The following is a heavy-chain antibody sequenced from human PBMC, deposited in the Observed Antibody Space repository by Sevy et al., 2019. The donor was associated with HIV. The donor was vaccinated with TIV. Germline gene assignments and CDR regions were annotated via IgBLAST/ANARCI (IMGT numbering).Heavy chain of an antibody. CDR1: GFTFKSYW. CDR2: INQNGSET. CDR3: AREGSAYDTYYYHYAMDV. V-gene: IGHV3-7*01. J-gene: IGHJ6*02. Sequence: GGSLRLSCAASGFTFKSYWMTWVRQAPGKGLEWVANINQNGSETYYSDSLKGRFSISRDNSKNSVHLQINTLRAEDKSVYYCAREGSAYDTYYYHYAMDVWGQGTTVTVSS. D-gene: IGHD5-12*01.